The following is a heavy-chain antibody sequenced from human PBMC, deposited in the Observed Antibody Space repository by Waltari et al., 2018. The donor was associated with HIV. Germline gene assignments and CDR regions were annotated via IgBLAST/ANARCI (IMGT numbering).Heavy chain of an antibody. Sequence: QLQLQESGPGLVKPSETLSLTCTVSGASISISSYFWGWIRQSPGKGLEWIGSIYYSGSTYYNPSLKSRVTISVDTSKNEFSLKLTSVTAADRAVYYCVNQRRDLGAADYWGQGTLVTVSS. V-gene: IGHV4-39*01. CDR3: VNQRRDLGAADY. CDR1: GASISISSYF. J-gene: IGHJ4*02. D-gene: IGHD1-26*01. CDR2: IYYSGST.